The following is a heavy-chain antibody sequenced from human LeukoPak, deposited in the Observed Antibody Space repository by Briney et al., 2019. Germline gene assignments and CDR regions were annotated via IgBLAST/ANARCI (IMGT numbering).Heavy chain of an antibody. CDR3: VSGPYGDYWGHYYGMDV. J-gene: IGHJ6*02. CDR1: GGTFSSYA. D-gene: IGHD4-17*01. V-gene: IGHV1-69*01. Sequence: GSSVKVSCKASGGTFSSYAFSWVRQAPGQGLEWMGGIIPIFGTANYAQKFQGRVTITADESTSTAYMELSSLRSEDTAVYYCVSGPYGDYWGHYYGMDVWGQGTTVTVSS. CDR2: IIPIFGTA.